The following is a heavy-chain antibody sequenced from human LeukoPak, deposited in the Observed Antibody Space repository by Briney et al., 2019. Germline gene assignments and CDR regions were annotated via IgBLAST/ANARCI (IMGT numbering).Heavy chain of an antibody. CDR3: AKDRYSSTWYYIDY. Sequence: PGGSLRLSCAASGFTFDDYAMHWVRQAPGKGLEWVSGISWNSDNIGYADSVKGRFTISRDNDKNSLYPQMNNLRPEDMAIYYCAKDRYSSTWYYIDYWGQGALVTVSS. CDR1: GFTFDDYA. V-gene: IGHV3-9*03. D-gene: IGHD6-13*01. CDR2: ISWNSDNI. J-gene: IGHJ4*02.